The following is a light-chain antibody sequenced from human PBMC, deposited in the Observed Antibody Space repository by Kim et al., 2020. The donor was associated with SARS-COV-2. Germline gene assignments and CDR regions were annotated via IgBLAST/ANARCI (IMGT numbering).Light chain of an antibody. V-gene: IGKV3-20*01. CDR1: QSVSSRY. Sequence: PGERATLSCRASQSVSSRYFAWYQQKPGQAPRLLIYGALNRATGIPDRFSGSGSGTDFTLTVSRLEPEDFAVYYCHQYGTSPQTFGQGTKV. CDR2: GAL. CDR3: HQYGTSPQT. J-gene: IGKJ1*01.